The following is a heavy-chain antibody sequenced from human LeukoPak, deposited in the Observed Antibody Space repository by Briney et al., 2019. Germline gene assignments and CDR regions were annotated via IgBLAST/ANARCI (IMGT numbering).Heavy chain of an antibody. J-gene: IGHJ4*02. V-gene: IGHV1-69*04. Sequence: SVKVSCKASGYTFTSYGISWVRQAPGQGLEWMGRIIPILGIANYAQKFQGRVTITADKSTSTAYMELSSLRSEDTAVYYCASATGGGYYPYYFDYWGQGTLVTVSS. CDR1: GYTFTSYG. D-gene: IGHD3-3*01. CDR2: IIPILGIA. CDR3: ASATGGGYYPYYFDY.